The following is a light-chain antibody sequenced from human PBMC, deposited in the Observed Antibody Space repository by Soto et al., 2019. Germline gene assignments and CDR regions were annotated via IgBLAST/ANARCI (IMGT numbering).Light chain of an antibody. CDR1: SSDIGSNY. V-gene: IGLV1-51*01. J-gene: IGLJ2*01. CDR2: AND. Sequence: QSVLTQPASVSGSPGQSVTISCTGTSSDIGSNYVSWYQQLPGTAPKVLIYANDKRPSGIPDRFSGSKSGTSATLGISGLQTGDEAEYYCGTWDNSLNAVFGGGTK. CDR3: GTWDNSLNAV.